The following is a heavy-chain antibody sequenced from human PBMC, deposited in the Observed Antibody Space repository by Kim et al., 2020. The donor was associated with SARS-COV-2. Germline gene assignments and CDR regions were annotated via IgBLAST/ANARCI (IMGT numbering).Heavy chain of an antibody. J-gene: IGHJ4*02. D-gene: IGHD3-10*01. Sequence: QGRVTMTRDTSTSTVYMELSSLRSEDTAVYYCARDTPLSITMVRGQDFDYWGQGTLVTVSS. V-gene: IGHV1-46*01. CDR3: ARDTPLSITMVRGQDFDY.